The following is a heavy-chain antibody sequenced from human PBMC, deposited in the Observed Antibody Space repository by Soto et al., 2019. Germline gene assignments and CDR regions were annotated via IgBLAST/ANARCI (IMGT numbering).Heavy chain of an antibody. CDR1: GFTFSSYG. CDR2: ISYDGSNK. CDR3: AKNVDTAMVPQEPHV. J-gene: IGHJ6*02. V-gene: IGHV3-30*18. Sequence: QVQLVESGGGVVQPGRSLRLSCAASGFTFSSYGMHWVRQAPGKGLEWVAVISYDGSNKYYADSVKGRFTISRDNSKNKLYRQMNSLRAEDTAVYYCAKNVDTAMVPQEPHVWGQGTTVTVSS. D-gene: IGHD5-18*01.